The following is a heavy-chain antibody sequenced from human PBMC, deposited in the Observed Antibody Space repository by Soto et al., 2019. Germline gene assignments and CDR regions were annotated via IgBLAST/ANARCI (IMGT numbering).Heavy chain of an antibody. CDR2: IYYSGST. Sequence: PSETLSRTCPVSGCSISSGGYYWSWIRQHPGKGLEWIGYIYYSGSTYYNPSLKSRVTISVDTSKNQFSLKLSSVTAADTAVYYCARDRIAAAGTEYYYYYGMDVWGQGTTVTVSS. J-gene: IGHJ6*02. D-gene: IGHD6-13*01. CDR1: GCSISSGGYY. V-gene: IGHV4-31*03. CDR3: ARDRIAAAGTEYYYYYGMDV.